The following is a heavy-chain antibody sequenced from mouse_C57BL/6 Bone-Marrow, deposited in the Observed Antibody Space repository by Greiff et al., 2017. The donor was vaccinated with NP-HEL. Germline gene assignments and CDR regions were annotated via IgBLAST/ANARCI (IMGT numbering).Heavy chain of an antibody. CDR3: ASGSSRYYFDY. D-gene: IGHD1-1*01. Sequence: VQLQQSGPGLVKPSQSLSLTCSVTGYSITSGYYWNWIRQFPGNKLEWMGYISYDGSNNYNPSLKNRISITRDTSKNQFFLKLNSVTTEDTATYYCASGSSRYYFDYWGQGTTLTVSS. CDR1: GYSITSGYY. J-gene: IGHJ2*01. V-gene: IGHV3-6*01. CDR2: ISYDGSN.